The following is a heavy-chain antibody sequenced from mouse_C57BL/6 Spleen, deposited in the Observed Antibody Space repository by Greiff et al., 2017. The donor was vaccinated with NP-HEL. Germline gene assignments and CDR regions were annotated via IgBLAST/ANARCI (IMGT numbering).Heavy chain of an antibody. V-gene: IGHV14-1*01. CDR1: GFNFTDYY. J-gene: IGHJ2*01. CDR2: IDPEDGAT. CDR3: TTGFVYYGRSPFDY. Sequence: EVKLVESGAELVRPGDSVKLSCTASGFNFTDYYMHWVKQRPEQGLEWIGRIDPEDGATEYDPEFPGKATMTAHTSYNTAYLQVSSLTSEDTADYYCTTGFVYYGRSPFDYWGQGTTVTVSS. D-gene: IGHD1-1*01.